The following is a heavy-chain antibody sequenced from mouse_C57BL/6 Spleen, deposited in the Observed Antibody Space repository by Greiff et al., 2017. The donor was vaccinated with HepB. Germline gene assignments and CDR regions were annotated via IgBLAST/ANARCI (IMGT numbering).Heavy chain of an antibody. Sequence: VQLQESGAELVKPGASVKISCKASGYAFSSYWMNWVKQRPGKGLEWIGQIYPGDGDTNYNGKFKGKATLTADKSSSTAYMQLSSLTSEDSAVYFCARGGNYWYFDVWGTGTTVTVSS. J-gene: IGHJ1*03. V-gene: IGHV1-80*01. CDR3: ARGGNYWYFDV. CDR1: GYAFSSYW. CDR2: IYPGDGDT. D-gene: IGHD1-1*02.